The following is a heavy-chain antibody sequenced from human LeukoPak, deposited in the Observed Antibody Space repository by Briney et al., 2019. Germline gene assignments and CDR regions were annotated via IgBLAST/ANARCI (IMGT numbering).Heavy chain of an antibody. CDR1: GGSFSSGGYY. V-gene: IGHV4-31*03. Sequence: SETLSLTCTVSGGSFSSGGYYWSWIRQHPGKGLEWIGYIFYSGTTNYNPSLKSRVIISVDASKNQFSLRLSSVTAADTAVYYCARDLGGLGKIDQWGQGTLVTVSS. D-gene: IGHD7-27*01. J-gene: IGHJ4*02. CDR2: IFYSGTT. CDR3: ARDLGGLGKIDQ.